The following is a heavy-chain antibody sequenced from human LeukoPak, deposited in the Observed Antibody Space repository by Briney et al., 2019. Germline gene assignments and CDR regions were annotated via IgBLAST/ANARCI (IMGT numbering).Heavy chain of an antibody. CDR1: GYTFTDYF. Sequence: ASVKVSCKASGYTFTDYFIHWVRQAPGQGLEWMGRINPDSAATYLAQSFQDRVTVTSDMSIGTAYMELSGLTSDDTAVYYCARDLSSTDHWEFDHWGQGTLVTVSS. J-gene: IGHJ4*02. CDR2: INPDSAAT. D-gene: IGHD1-26*01. V-gene: IGHV1-2*06. CDR3: ARDLSSTDHWEFDH.